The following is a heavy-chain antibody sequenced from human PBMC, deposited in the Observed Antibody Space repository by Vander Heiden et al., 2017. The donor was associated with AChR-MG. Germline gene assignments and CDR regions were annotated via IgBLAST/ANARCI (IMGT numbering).Heavy chain of an antibody. CDR3: ARTMVRGVISRYYYGMDV. Sequence: QVQLVQSGAEVKKPGASVKVSCKASGYTFTRHYLHWVRQAPGQGLEWMGIINPSGGSTSYAQKFQGRVTMTRDTSTSTVYMELSSLRSEDTAVYYCARTMVRGVISRYYYGMDVWGQGTTVTVSS. J-gene: IGHJ6*02. CDR1: GYTFTRHY. CDR2: INPSGGST. V-gene: IGHV1-46*01. D-gene: IGHD3-10*01.